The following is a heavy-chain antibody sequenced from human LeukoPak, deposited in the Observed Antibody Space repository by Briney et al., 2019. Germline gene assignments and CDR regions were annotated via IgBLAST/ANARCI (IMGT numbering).Heavy chain of an antibody. V-gene: IGHV1-58*02. CDR1: GFTFTSSA. Sequence: SVKVSCKASGFTFTSSAMQWVRQARGQRLEWIGWIVVGSGNTNYAQKFQERVTITRDMSTSTAYMELSSLRSEDTAVHYCAADRYDSSGYYHFDYWGQGTLVTVSS. D-gene: IGHD3-22*01. J-gene: IGHJ4*02. CDR2: IVVGSGNT. CDR3: AADRYDSSGYYHFDY.